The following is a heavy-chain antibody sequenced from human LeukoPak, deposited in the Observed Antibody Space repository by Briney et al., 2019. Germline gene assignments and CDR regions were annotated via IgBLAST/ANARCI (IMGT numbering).Heavy chain of an antibody. D-gene: IGHD2/OR15-2a*01. V-gene: IGHV3-7*01. CDR2: LRQDGSEI. CDR1: GFTFSTYC. CDR3: ARDEYGPLDP. J-gene: IGHJ5*02. Sequence: GGSLRLPCAASGFTFSTYCMSWVRQAPGKGLEWVANLRQDGSEISYVDSVKGRFTISRDNAKSSLFLQMNRLRAEDTAVYYCARDEYGPLDPWGQGTLVTVSS.